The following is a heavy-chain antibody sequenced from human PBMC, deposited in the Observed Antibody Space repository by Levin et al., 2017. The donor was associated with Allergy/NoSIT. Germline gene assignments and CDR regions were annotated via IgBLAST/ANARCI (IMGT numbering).Heavy chain of an antibody. CDR2: IDWDDDK. D-gene: IGHD2-2*01. CDR3: SRSSPYQLLGRGAFDI. J-gene: IGHJ3*02. V-gene: IGHV2-70*04. Sequence: VSGPTLVKPTQTLTLTCTFSGFSLSTSGMRVSWIRQPPGKALEWLARIDWDDDKFYSTSLKTRLTISKDTSKNQVVLTMTNMDPVDTATYYCSRSSPYQLLGRGAFDIWGQGTMVTVSS. CDR1: GFSLSTSGMR.